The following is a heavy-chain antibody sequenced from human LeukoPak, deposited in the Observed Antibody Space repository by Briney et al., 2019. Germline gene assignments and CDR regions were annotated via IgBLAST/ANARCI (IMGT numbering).Heavy chain of an antibody. J-gene: IGHJ6*03. CDR3: ARVSGQFYFFYYMDF. D-gene: IGHD6-19*01. Sequence: SETLSLTCAVYGGSFSGYYWGWIRQPPGKGLEWIGSIYYSGTTYYNPSLKSRVTISVDTSKNQFSLKLSSVTAADTAVYYCARVSGQFYFFYYMDFWGKGTTVTISS. CDR1: GGSFSGYY. CDR2: IYYSGTT. V-gene: IGHV4-39*01.